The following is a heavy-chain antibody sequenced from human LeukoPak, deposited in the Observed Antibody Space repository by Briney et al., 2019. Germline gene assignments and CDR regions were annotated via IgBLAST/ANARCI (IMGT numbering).Heavy chain of an antibody. CDR2: ISWNSGSI. V-gene: IGHV3-9*01. D-gene: IGHD1-26*01. CDR1: GFTFDDYA. Sequence: GRSLRLSCAASGFTFDDYAMHWVRQAPGEGLEWVSGISWNSGSIGYADSVKGRFTISRDNAKNSLYLQMNSLRAEDTALYYCAKGSHYYYGMDVWGQGTTVTVSS. J-gene: IGHJ6*02. CDR3: AKGSHYYYGMDV.